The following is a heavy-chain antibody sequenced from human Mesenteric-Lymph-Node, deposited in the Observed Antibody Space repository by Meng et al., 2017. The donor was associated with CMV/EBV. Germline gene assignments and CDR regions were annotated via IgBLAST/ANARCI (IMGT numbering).Heavy chain of an antibody. CDR2: IYHSGST. D-gene: IGHD6-19*01. CDR1: GDSITYYY. Sequence: SETLSLTCTVSGDSITYYYWTWIRQSPVKGLEWIGNIYHSGSTNYNPYLRSRVTISTDTSKNQFSLKLNSVTAADTAVYYCAREVVVSGLYWFDPWGPGTLVTVSS. V-gene: IGHV4-59*01. CDR3: AREVVVSGLYWFDP. J-gene: IGHJ5*02.